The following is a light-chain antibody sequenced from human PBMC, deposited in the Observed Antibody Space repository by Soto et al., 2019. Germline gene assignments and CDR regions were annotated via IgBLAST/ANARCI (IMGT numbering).Light chain of an antibody. CDR2: GAS. Sequence: EIVLTQSPGTLSLSPGERATLSCRASQSVSNNYLAWYQQKPGQAPSLLIYGASRRATGIPDRFSGSGSGTDFTLTISRLEPEDFAVYYCQQYGSSGTFGQGTKVDIK. CDR1: QSVSNNY. V-gene: IGKV3-20*01. CDR3: QQYGSSGT. J-gene: IGKJ1*01.